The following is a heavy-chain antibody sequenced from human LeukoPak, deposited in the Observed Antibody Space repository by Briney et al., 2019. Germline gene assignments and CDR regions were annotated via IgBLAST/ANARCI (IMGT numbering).Heavy chain of an antibody. J-gene: IGHJ4*02. D-gene: IGHD2-2*01. CDR1: GFTFSSYA. CDR3: AKDQYCTSTSCYVGY. Sequence: GSLRLSCAASGFTFSSYAMSWVRQAPGKGLEWVSAISGSGGSTYYADSVKGQFTISRDNSKNTLYLQMNSLRAEDTAVYYCAKDQYCTSTSCYVGYWGQGTLVTVSS. CDR2: ISGSGGST. V-gene: IGHV3-23*01.